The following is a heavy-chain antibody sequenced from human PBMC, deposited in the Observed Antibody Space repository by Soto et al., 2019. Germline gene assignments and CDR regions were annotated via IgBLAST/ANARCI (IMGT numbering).Heavy chain of an antibody. J-gene: IGHJ4*02. D-gene: IGHD6-19*01. CDR2: ISGSGGST. CDR1: GFTFSSYA. V-gene: IGHV3-23*01. CDR3: AKNSSPYSSGWLPFDY. Sequence: GGSLRLSCAASGFTFSSYAMSWVRQAPGKGLEWVSAISGSGGSTYYADSVKGRFTISRDNSKNTLYLQMNSLRAEDTAVYYCAKNSSPYSSGWLPFDYWGQGTLVTVSS.